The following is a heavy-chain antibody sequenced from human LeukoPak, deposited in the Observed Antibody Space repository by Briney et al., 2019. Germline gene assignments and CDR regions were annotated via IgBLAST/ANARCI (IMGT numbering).Heavy chain of an antibody. J-gene: IGHJ5*02. CDR1: GGSISSSSYY. CDR3: AINYCRGGRCWFDP. V-gene: IGHV4-39*07. D-gene: IGHD2-15*01. Sequence: SETLSLTCTVSGGSISSSSYYWGWIRQPPGKGLEWIGSIYYSGSTYYNPSLKSRVTISVDTSKNQFSLKLSSVTAADTAVYYCAINYCRGGRCWFDPWGQGTLVTVSS. CDR2: IYYSGST.